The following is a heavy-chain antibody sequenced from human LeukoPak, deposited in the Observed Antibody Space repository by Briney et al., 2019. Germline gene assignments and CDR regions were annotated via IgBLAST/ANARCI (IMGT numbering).Heavy chain of an antibody. D-gene: IGHD5-12*01. CDR1: GFTFSSYG. V-gene: IGHV3-23*01. CDR2: ISGSGVST. CDR3: AKTAPYSGYDYGPFDY. J-gene: IGHJ4*02. Sequence: AGGSLRLSCAASGFTFSSYGMSWVRQAPGKGLEWVSGISGSGVSTYYADSVKGRFTISRDNSKNTLYLQMNSLRAEDTAVYYCAKTAPYSGYDYGPFDYWGQGTLVTVSS.